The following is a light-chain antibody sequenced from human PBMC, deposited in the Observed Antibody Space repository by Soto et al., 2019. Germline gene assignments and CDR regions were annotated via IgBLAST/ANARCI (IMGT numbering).Light chain of an antibody. CDR2: GAS. V-gene: IGKV3D-15*01. Sequence: EIVLTQSPATLSLSPGERATLSCRASQRISSNLAWYQQKPGQTPRLIIYGASGRADGIPHRFSGSGSGTEFTLTISSLQSEDFALYYCQQYNDWPLTFGQGTKVDIK. CDR3: QQYNDWPLT. J-gene: IGKJ1*01. CDR1: QRISSN.